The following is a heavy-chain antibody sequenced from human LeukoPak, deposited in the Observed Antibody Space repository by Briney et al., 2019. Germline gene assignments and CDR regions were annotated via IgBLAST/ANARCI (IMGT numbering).Heavy chain of an antibody. CDR1: GGSFSGYY. V-gene: IGHV4-34*01. CDR3: AREKVHSSSWYYDASEY. CDR2: INQNGHA. Sequence: PSETLSLTCAVYGGSFSGYYWSWIRQPPGKGLEWIAQINQNGHAKYTPSLKSRVTISIDASKNQFSLKLSSVTAADTAVYYCAREKVHSSSWYYDASEYWGQGTLVTVSS. J-gene: IGHJ4*02. D-gene: IGHD6-13*01.